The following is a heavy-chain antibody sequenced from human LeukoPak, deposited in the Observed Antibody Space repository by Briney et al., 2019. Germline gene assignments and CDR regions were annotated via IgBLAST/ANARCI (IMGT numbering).Heavy chain of an antibody. D-gene: IGHD2-2*01. J-gene: IGHJ4*02. V-gene: IGHV4-34*01. Sequence: PSETLSLTCAVYGGSFSGHYWTWIPQAPGKGLEWIGESTHSGSTNYNPSLKSRVTISVDTSKNQFSLKLTSMTAADTAGYHCARGRTGAAALDFWGPGTLVTVSS. CDR1: GGSFSGHY. CDR2: STHSGST. CDR3: ARGRTGAAALDF.